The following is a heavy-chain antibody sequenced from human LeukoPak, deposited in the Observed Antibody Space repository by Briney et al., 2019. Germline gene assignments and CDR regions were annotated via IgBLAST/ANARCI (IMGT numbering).Heavy chain of an antibody. J-gene: IGHJ4*02. Sequence: SETLSLTCTVSGYSISSGYYWGWIRQPPGKGLEWIGSIYHSGSTYYNPSLRSRVTISVDTSKNQFSLKLSSVTAADTAVYYCARALPSVVSGWYRYYFDYWGQGTLVTVSS. D-gene: IGHD6-19*01. V-gene: IGHV4-38-2*02. CDR3: ARALPSVVSGWYRYYFDY. CDR2: IYHSGST. CDR1: GYSISSGYY.